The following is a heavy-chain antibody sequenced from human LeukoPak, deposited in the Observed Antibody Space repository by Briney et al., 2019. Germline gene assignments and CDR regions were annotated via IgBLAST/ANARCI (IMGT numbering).Heavy chain of an antibody. V-gene: IGHV3-30*04. CDR3: ASCRIPVANSGDY. Sequence: QTGGSLRLSCAASGFSFSLYAMHWVRQAPGKGLEWVAVISYDGSEKFYADSAEGRFTISRDNSNSTLYLHMNSLRDADTALYYCASCRIPVANSGDYSGQGTLVVVSS. CDR2: ISYDGSEK. CDR1: GFSFSLYA. D-gene: IGHD1-26*01. J-gene: IGHJ4*02.